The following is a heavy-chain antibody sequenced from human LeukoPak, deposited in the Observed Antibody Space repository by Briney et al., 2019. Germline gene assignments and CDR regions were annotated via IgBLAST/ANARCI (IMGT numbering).Heavy chain of an antibody. J-gene: IGHJ5*02. D-gene: IGHD6-25*01. Sequence: PGGSLRLSCAASGFTFSSHEMNWVRQAPGKGLEWVAYITDGGGRTDYADSVRGRFTISRDDAKDSLYLEMNSLRVEDTAVYHCVRDHGYWIWLDTWGQGTLVTVSP. V-gene: IGHV3-48*03. CDR2: ITDGGGRT. CDR1: GFTFSSHE. CDR3: VRDHGYWIWLDT.